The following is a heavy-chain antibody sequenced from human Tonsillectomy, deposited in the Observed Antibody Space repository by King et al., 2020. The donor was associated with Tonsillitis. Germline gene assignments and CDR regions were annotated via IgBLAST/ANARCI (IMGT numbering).Heavy chain of an antibody. CDR3: ARAQYYDLWSGYYSYYYGMDG. V-gene: IGHV1-8*01. D-gene: IGHD3-3*01. Sequence: VQLVQSGAEVKKPGASVKVSCKASGYTFTSYDINWVRQATGQGLEWMGWMNPNSGNTGYAQKFQGRVTMTRNTSISTAYMELSSLRSEDTAVYYCARAQYYDLWSGYYSYYYGMDGCGQGTTVTVSS. J-gene: IGHJ6*02. CDR1: GYTFTSYD. CDR2: MNPNSGNT.